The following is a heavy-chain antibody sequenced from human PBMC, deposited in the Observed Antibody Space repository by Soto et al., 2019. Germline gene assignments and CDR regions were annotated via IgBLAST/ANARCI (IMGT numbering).Heavy chain of an antibody. CDR1: GYAFTTYG. V-gene: IGHV1-18*01. CDR2: ISAHNGNT. J-gene: IGHJ4*02. Sequence: QVHLVQSGAEVKKPGASVKVSCQGSGYAFTTYGITWVRQAPGQGLEWMGWISAHNGNTNYAQKLQGRVTMTRDTSTSTAYMELRSLRYDDTAMYYCARGRYGDYWGQGALVTVSS. D-gene: IGHD1-1*01. CDR3: ARGRYGDY.